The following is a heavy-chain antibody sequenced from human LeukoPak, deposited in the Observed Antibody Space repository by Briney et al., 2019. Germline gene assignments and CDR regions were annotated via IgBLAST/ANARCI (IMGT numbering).Heavy chain of an antibody. Sequence: GGSLRLSCAASGFTFSSYEMNWVRQAPGKGLEWVANIRQDGSEKYYVDSVKGRFTISRDNAKNSLYLQMNSLRAEDTAVYYCAELGITMIGGVWGKGTTVTISS. J-gene: IGHJ6*04. CDR1: GFTFSSYE. CDR3: AELGITMIGGV. V-gene: IGHV3-7*01. CDR2: IRQDGSEK. D-gene: IGHD3-10*02.